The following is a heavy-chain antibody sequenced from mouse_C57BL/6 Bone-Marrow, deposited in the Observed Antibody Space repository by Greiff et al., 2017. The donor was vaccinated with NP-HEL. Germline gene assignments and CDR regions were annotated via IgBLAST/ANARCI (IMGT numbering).Heavy chain of an antibody. D-gene: IGHD1-1*01. CDR2: IHPNSGST. J-gene: IGHJ2*01. CDR1: GYTFTSYW. V-gene: IGHV1-64*01. Sequence: VQLQQPGAELVKPGASVKLSCKASGYTFTSYWMHWVKQRPGQGLEWIGMIHPNSGSTNYNEKFKSKATLTVDKSSSTPYMQLSSLTSEDSAVYYCAKAPYYGSSYGYWGQGTTLTVSS. CDR3: AKAPYYGSSYGY.